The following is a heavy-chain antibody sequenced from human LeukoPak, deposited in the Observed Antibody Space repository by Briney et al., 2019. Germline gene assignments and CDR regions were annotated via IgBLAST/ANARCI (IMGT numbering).Heavy chain of an antibody. J-gene: IGHJ6*02. D-gene: IGHD2-2*02. CDR2: IYTSGST. CDR1: GGSISSGSYY. V-gene: IGHV4-61*02. CDR3: ARAPDCSSTSCYTYHYGMDV. Sequence: PSETLSLTCTVSGGSISSGSYYWSWIRQPAGKGLEWIGRIYTSGSTNYNPSLKSRVTISVDTSKNQFSLKLSSVTAADTAVYYGARAPDCSSTSCYTYHYGMDVWGQGTTVTVSS.